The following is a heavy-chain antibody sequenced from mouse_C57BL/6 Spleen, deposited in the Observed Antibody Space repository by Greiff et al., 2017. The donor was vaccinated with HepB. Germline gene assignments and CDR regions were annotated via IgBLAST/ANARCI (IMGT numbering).Heavy chain of an antibody. J-gene: IGHJ2*01. V-gene: IGHV1-15*01. CDR2: IDPETGGT. CDR1: GYTFTDYE. CDR3: TRLGLRLDY. Sequence: QVQLKQSGAELVRPGASVTLSCKASGYTFTDYEMHWVKQTPVHGLEWIGAIDPETGGTAYNQKFKGKAILTADKSSSTAYMELRSLTSEDSAVYYCTRLGLRLDYWGQGTTLTVSS. D-gene: IGHD2-4*01.